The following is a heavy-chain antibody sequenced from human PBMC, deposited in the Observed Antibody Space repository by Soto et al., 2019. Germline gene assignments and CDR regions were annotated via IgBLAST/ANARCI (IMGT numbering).Heavy chain of an antibody. J-gene: IGHJ4*02. Sequence: PGGSLRLCCAASGVTFSGYYMSWVRQAPGKGLEWVAYIKEDGSSKYYVDCVKGRFTISRDNPKNSLYLQMNSLRIEDTAVYYCARGPYWGQGTLVTVSS. CDR1: GVTFSGYY. CDR3: ARGPY. CDR2: IKEDGSSK. V-gene: IGHV3-7*01.